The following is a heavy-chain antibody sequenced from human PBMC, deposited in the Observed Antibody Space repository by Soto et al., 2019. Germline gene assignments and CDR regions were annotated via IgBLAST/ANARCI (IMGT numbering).Heavy chain of an antibody. V-gene: IGHV4-34*02. J-gene: IGHJ5*02. CDR1: SGSFSSYY. CDR3: SIGRDPHKGGRT. Sequence: QVQLQQWGAGLLKPSETLSLTCAVHSGSFSSYYCTWTRQPPGKGLEWIGEIHPSGDTDYNPSLSNPVTTSLDTYKSQFSLMLTSGTAADTSVYFCSIGRDPHKGGRTCGQVTLVTVSS. D-gene: IGHD3-16*01. CDR2: IHPSGDT.